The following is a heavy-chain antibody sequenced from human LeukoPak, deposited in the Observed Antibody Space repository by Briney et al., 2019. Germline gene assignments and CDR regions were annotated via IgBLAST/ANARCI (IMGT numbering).Heavy chain of an antibody. CDR2: INPNSGGT. Sequence: VAPVKVSCKASGYTFTGYYMHWVRQAPGQGLEWMGRINPNSGGTNYAQKFQGRVTMTRDTSISTAYMELSRLRSDDTAVYYCARDQAAAGKGDYWGQGTLVTVSS. D-gene: IGHD6-13*01. V-gene: IGHV1-2*06. CDR1: GYTFTGYY. J-gene: IGHJ4*02. CDR3: ARDQAAAGKGDY.